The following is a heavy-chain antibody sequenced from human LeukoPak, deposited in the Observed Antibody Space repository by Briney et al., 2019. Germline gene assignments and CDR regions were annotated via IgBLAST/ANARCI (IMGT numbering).Heavy chain of an antibody. V-gene: IGHV1-2*02. CDR1: GFTFSSYS. D-gene: IGHD2-2*01. CDR3: ARVPGGSTINFDY. CDR2: INPNSGGT. Sequence: GGSLRLSCAASGFTFSSYSMNWVRQAPGQGLEWMGWINPNSGGTNYAQKFQGRVTMTRDTSISTAYMELSRLRSDDTAVYYCARVPGGSTINFDYWGQGTLVTVSS. J-gene: IGHJ4*02.